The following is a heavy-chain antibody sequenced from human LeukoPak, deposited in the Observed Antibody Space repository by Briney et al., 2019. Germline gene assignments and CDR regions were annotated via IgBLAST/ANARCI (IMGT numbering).Heavy chain of an antibody. CDR1: GFTFSYYG. J-gene: IGHJ4*02. Sequence: GGSLRLSCAASGFTFSYYGMHWVRQAPGKGLEWVSAISGSGGSTYYADSVKGRFTISRDNSKNTLYLQMNSLRAEDTAVYYCAKEITMIVVVIQAFDYWGQGTLVTVSS. CDR2: ISGSGGST. V-gene: IGHV3-23*01. D-gene: IGHD3-22*01. CDR3: AKEITMIVVVIQAFDY.